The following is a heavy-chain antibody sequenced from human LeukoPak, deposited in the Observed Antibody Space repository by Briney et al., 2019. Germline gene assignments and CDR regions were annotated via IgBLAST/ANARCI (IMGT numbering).Heavy chain of an antibody. J-gene: IGHJ3*02. CDR1: GFTFSNYD. CDR3: SRGGAPAGHAYDI. Sequence: GGSLRLSCATSGFTFSNYDMHWVRQATGEGLEWVSAIGTAGDTYYPGSVKGRFTISRDNAKNSFYLQMNNLRAGDTAVYYCSRGGAPAGHAYDIWGHGTVVTVSS. D-gene: IGHD6-13*01. CDR2: IGTAGDT. V-gene: IGHV3-13*01.